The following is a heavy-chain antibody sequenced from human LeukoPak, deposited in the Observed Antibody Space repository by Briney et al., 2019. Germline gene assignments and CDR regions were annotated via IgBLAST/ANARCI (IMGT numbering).Heavy chain of an antibody. V-gene: IGHV1-46*01. CDR2: INPSGGST. CDR1: GYTFTGYY. J-gene: IGHJ4*02. D-gene: IGHD2-2*01. Sequence: ASVKVSCKAPGYTFTGYYMHWVRQAPGQGLEWMGIINPSGGSTSYAQKFQGRVTMTRDMSTSTVYMELSSLRSEDTAVYYCARDIVVVPAAIAPRYWGQGTLVTVSS. CDR3: ARDIVVVPAAIAPRY.